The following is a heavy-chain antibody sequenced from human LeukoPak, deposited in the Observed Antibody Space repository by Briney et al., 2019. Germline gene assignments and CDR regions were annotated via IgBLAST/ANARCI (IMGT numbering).Heavy chain of an antibody. J-gene: IGHJ5*02. Sequence: SETLSLTCAVYGGSFSGYYWSWIRQHPGKGLEWIGYTYYSGSTYYNPSLKSRVTISVDTSKNQFSLKLSSVTAADTAVYYCAREKLVATIGRGWFDPWGQGTLVTVSS. V-gene: IGHV4-31*11. CDR2: TYYSGST. CDR3: AREKLVATIGRGWFDP. CDR1: GGSFSGYY. D-gene: IGHD5-12*01.